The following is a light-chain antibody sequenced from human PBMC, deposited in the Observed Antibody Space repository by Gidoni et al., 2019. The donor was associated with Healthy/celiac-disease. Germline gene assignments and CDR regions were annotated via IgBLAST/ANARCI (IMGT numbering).Light chain of an antibody. CDR2: EVS. V-gene: IGLV2-23*02. Sequence: ALTQPASVYGSPGQSITISCTVTSSDVGSYNLVSWYQQHPGKVPKLMIFEVSKRPTGVSHRFSGSKSGNTASLTISGLQAEDEADYYCCSYAGSSTYVFGTGTKVTVL. CDR1: SSDVGSYNL. CDR3: CSYAGSSTYV. J-gene: IGLJ1*01.